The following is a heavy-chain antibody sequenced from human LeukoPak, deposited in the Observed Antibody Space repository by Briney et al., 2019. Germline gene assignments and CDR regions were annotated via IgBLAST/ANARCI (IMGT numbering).Heavy chain of an antibody. CDR1: GYSFSNYW. J-gene: IGHJ3*02. CDR2: IYPSDFYT. V-gene: IGHV5-51*01. Sequence: GESLKISCEASGYSFSNYWIGWVRQIPGKGLGCLGIIYPSDFYTRYSPSFQGQVTISADKSINTAYLQWSSLKASDTAMYYCARPRHYFDIWGQGTMVTVSS. CDR3: ARPRHYFDI. D-gene: IGHD3-10*01.